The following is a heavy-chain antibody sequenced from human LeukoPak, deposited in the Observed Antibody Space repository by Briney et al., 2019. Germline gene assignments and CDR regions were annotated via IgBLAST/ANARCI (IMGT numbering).Heavy chain of an antibody. V-gene: IGHV1-46*01. Sequence: ASVKVSCKASGYTFSSYYMHWVRQAPGQGLEWMGFINPSGSSAAYAQKFQGRLTMTRDMFTSTDYMELTSLTSDDTAVYYCARDNSVGETAWWFDPWGQGTLVTVSS. CDR2: INPSGSSA. CDR3: ARDNSVGETAWWFDP. CDR1: GYTFSSYY. J-gene: IGHJ5*02. D-gene: IGHD1-26*01.